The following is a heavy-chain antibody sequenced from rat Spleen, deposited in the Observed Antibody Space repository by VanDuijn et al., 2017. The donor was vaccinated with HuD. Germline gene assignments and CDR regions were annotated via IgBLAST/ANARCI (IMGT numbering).Heavy chain of an antibody. Sequence: QVQLKESGPGLVQPSQTLSLTCTVADFSLTSYHVHWFRQPPGRGLEWMGVIWNTGGTRYNSGLKSRLSIGKDTSKSQVFLKMDSLQTEDTATYYCVRFHYYDFDYWGQGVMVTVSS. CDR1: DFSLTSYH. CDR3: VRFHYYDFDY. D-gene: IGHD1-6*01. CDR2: IWNTGGT. J-gene: IGHJ2*01. V-gene: IGHV2-41*01.